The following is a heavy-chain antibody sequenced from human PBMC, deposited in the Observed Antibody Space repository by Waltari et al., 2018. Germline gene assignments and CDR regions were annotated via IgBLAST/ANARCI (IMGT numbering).Heavy chain of an antibody. CDR2: FDPEDGET. D-gene: IGHD2-21*02. V-gene: IGHV1-24*01. CDR3: ATEYCGGDCALARDAFDI. J-gene: IGHJ3*02. CDR1: GYTLTELS. Sequence: QVQLVQSGAEVKKPGASVKVSCKVSGYTLTELSMHWVRQAPGKGLEWMGGFDPEDGETIYAQKFQGRVTMTEDTSTDTAYMELSSLRSEDTAVYYCATEYCGGDCALARDAFDIWGQGTMVTVSS.